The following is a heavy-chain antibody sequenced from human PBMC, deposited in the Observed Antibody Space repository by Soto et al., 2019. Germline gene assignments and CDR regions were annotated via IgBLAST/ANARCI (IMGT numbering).Heavy chain of an antibody. D-gene: IGHD2-15*01. CDR2: ISSGGSSK. CDR1: GFTFRDYY. V-gene: IGHV3-11*01. Sequence: QEQLVESGGGLVKPGGSLRLSCEASGFTFRDYYMSWIRQAPGKGLEWISYISSGGSSKFYTESVKGRFTISRDIAKNSLYLQMDGLRVEDTGVYFCARRGPLNNIEVVPDYFGLDVWRQGTTVTVSS. CDR3: ARRGPLNNIEVVPDYFGLDV. J-gene: IGHJ6*02.